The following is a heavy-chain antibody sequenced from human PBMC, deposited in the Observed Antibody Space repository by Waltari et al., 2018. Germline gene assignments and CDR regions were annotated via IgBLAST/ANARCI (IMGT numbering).Heavy chain of an antibody. D-gene: IGHD3-22*01. Sequence: EEQLVEYGGGLVKPGESLRLACVTSGFTFSGSSMNWVRQAPGKGVGWCGVTCSVGIFLYSGGSVKGRFTISRANAKSLLYLQMNSLRVEATAVYYGARIRDDPFYGGSGYSSAWGQGTLVVVSS. CDR1: GFTFSGSS. CDR3: ARIRDDPFYGGSGYSSA. J-gene: IGHJ4*02. CDR2: TCSVGIFL. V-gene: IGHV3-21*06.